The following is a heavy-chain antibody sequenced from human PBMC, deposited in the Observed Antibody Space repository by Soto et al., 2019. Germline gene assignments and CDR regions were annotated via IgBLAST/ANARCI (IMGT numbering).Heavy chain of an antibody. V-gene: IGHV4-34*01. CDR3: ARGWVGTGSHYFRF. J-gene: IGHJ4*02. CDR2: INRSRGT. CDR1: GESFSSYY. D-gene: IGHD3-9*01. Sequence: QVQLQQWGAGLLKPSETLSLTCAVYGESFSSYYWSWIRQPPGKGLEWIGEINRSRGTNHNPSLKSRVTISVDTSKNQFSLKLNSVTAADMAVYYCARGWVGTGSHYFRFWGQGTLVTVSS.